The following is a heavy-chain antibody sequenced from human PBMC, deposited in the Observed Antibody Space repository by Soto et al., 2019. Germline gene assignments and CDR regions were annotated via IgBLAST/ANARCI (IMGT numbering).Heavy chain of an antibody. D-gene: IGHD3-9*01. J-gene: IGHJ6*02. V-gene: IGHV2-26*01. CDR1: GFSLTTGKMG. CDR2: IFSDNER. CDR3: ARMKVDSYQFYYAMDV. Sequence: QVTLKESGPALVKPTETLTLTCTVSGFSLTTGKMGVSWIRQTPGKALEWLAHIFSDNERSYSTSLQGRITISKDTSGSQVVLSMTNVDPVDTATYYCARMKVDSYQFYYAMDVWGQGTTVNVSS.